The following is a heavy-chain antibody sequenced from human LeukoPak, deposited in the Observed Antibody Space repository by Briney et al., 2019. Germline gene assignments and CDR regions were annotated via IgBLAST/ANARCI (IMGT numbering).Heavy chain of an antibody. Sequence: ASVKVSCKASGYTFTSYDINWVRQATGQGLEWMGWMNPNSGNTGYAQKFQGRVTMTRNTSISTAYMELSSLRSEDTAVYYCARGDSAARPEAWDYWGQGTLVTVSS. J-gene: IGHJ4*02. CDR2: MNPNSGNT. V-gene: IGHV1-8*01. D-gene: IGHD6-6*01. CDR3: ARGDSAARPEAWDY. CDR1: GYTFTSYD.